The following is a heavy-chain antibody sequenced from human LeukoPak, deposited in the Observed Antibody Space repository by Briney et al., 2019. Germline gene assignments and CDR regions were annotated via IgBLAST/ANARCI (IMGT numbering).Heavy chain of an antibody. V-gene: IGHV3-30*18. J-gene: IGHJ4*02. CDR1: GFTFSSYG. Sequence: GGSLRLSCAASGFTFSSYGMHWVRQAPGKGLEWVAVISYDGSNKYYADSVKGRFTISRDNSKNTLYLQMNSLRAEDTAVYYCAKGRLNFDCWGQGTLVTVSS. CDR3: AKGRLNFDC. D-gene: IGHD3-22*01. CDR2: ISYDGSNK.